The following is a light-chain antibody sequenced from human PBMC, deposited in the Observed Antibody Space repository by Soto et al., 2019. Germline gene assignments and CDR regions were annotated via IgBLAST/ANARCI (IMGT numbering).Light chain of an antibody. Sequence: EIVLTQSPATLSLSPGERATLSCRASQSVSSDYLAWYQQKPGQAPRLHIYGASTRATGIPDRFTGSGSGTDFTLTISRLEPEDFAVYYCQQYDSSPRTFGQGTKVDIK. CDR1: QSVSSDY. V-gene: IGKV3-20*01. J-gene: IGKJ1*01. CDR2: GAS. CDR3: QQYDSSPRT.